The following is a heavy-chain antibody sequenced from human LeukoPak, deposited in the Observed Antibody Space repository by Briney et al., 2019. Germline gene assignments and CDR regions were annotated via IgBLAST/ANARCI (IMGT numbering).Heavy chain of an antibody. J-gene: IGHJ4*02. CDR3: AKVPRMAWGEN. CDR2: ISGSGDST. CDR1: GFTFSVYA. Sequence: TGGSLRLSCAASGFTFSVYAMSWVRQAPGKGLEWVSLISGSGDSTYYADSVKGRFTISRENSKNTLYLQTTSLRAEDTAVYYCAKVPRMAWGENWGQGTLVTVSS. D-gene: IGHD3-16*01. V-gene: IGHV3-23*01.